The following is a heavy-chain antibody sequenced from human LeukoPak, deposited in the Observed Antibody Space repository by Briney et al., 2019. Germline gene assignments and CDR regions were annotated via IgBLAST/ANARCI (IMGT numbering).Heavy chain of an antibody. V-gene: IGHV4-59*08. J-gene: IGHJ4*02. CDR3: ARHMSSWYSGDYFNY. CDR1: GGSISSCY. Sequence: PSETLSLTCTVSGGSISSCYWSWIRQPPGKGLEWIGYIYYSGSTNYNPSLKSRVTISVDTSKNQFSLKLSSVTAADTAVYYCARHMSSWYSGDYFNYWGQGTLVTVSS. D-gene: IGHD6-19*01. CDR2: IYYSGST.